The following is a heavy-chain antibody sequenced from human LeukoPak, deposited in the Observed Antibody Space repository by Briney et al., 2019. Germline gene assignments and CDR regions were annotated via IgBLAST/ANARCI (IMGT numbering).Heavy chain of an antibody. D-gene: IGHD6-13*01. Sequence: ASVKGSCKASGYTFTGYYMHWVRQAPGQGLEWMGRIIPIFGTANYAQKFQGRVTITTDESTSTAYMELSTLRSDDTAVYYCARERPPGDSSNWFLEGYFDIWGQGTLVTVSS. CDR3: ARERPPGDSSNWFLEGYFDI. J-gene: IGHJ4*02. CDR2: IIPIFGTA. V-gene: IGHV1-69*05. CDR1: GYTFTGYY.